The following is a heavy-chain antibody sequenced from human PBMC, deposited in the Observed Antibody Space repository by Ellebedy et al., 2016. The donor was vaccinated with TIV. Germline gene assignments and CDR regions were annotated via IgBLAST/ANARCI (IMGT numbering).Heavy chain of an antibody. Sequence: GESLKISXAASGFTFSSYGMHWVRQAPGKGLEWVAVISYDGSNKYYADSVKGRFTISRDNSKNTLYLQMNSLRAEDTAVYYCAKDQYFYSSSWYPVDYWGQGTLVTVSS. D-gene: IGHD6-13*01. J-gene: IGHJ4*02. CDR1: GFTFSSYG. CDR2: ISYDGSNK. V-gene: IGHV3-30*18. CDR3: AKDQYFYSSSWYPVDY.